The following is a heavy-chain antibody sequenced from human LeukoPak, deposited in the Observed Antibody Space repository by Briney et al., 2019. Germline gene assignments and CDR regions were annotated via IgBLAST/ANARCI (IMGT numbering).Heavy chain of an antibody. D-gene: IGHD6-19*01. J-gene: IGHJ4*02. Sequence: GGSLRLSCAVSGFSFSSYWMSWVRQAPGKGLEWVANINREGKGKYYVDSVKGRFTISRDNAKNSLYLHMDSLRAEDTAVYYCARDEVAGYFECWGQGTLVTVSS. CDR2: INREGKGK. V-gene: IGHV3-7*01. CDR1: GFSFSSYW. CDR3: ARDEVAGYFEC.